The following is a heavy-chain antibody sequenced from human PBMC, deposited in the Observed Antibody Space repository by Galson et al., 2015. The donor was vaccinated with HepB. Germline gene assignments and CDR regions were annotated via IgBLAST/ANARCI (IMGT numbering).Heavy chain of an antibody. CDR3: AKAAGWFDP. J-gene: IGHJ5*02. V-gene: IGHV3-11*01. CDR1: GFSFSEFY. CDR2: ISDSGTTT. Sequence: SLRLSCAVSGFSFSEFYMTWIRQAPGKGLEWISYISDSGTTTYYADSLKGRVTVFRDNAKKSLYLQMNSLRAEDTAVYYCAKAAGWFDPLGQGTLVTVSS.